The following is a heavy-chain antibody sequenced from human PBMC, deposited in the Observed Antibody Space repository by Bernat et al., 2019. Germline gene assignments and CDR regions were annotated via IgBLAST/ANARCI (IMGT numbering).Heavy chain of an antibody. D-gene: IGHD3-22*01. J-gene: IGHJ4*02. CDR3: ASEDYDSSGYYPHAGDY. Sequence: QVQLVQSGAEVKKPGASVKVSCKASGYTFTSYYMHWVRQAPGQGLEWMGIINPSGGSTSYAQKFQGRVTMTRDRSTSTVCMELSSLRSEDTTVYYCASEDYDSSGYYPHAGDYWGQGTLVNVSS. CDR2: INPSGGST. V-gene: IGHV1-46*03. CDR1: GYTFTSYY.